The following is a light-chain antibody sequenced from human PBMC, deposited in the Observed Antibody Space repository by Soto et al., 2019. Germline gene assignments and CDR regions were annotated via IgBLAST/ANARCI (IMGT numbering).Light chain of an antibody. J-gene: IGKJ2*01. CDR1: QSVRSN. CDR3: QQSYSTPQSYT. V-gene: IGKV3-15*01. Sequence: EIVMTQSPATLSVSPGERATLSCRASQSVRSNLAWYQQKPGQAPRLLIYGASTRATGIPARFSGSGSGTDFTLTISSLQPEDFATYYCQQSYSTPQSYTFGQGTKLEIK. CDR2: GAS.